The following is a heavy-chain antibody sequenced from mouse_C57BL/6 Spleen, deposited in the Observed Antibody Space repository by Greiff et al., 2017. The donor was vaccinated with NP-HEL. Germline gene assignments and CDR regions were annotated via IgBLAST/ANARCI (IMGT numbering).Heavy chain of an antibody. V-gene: IGHV8-12*01. CDR3: ARRPEGYKGYFDV. CDR2: IYWDDDK. CDR1: GFSLSTSGMG. J-gene: IGHJ1*03. Sequence: QVQLKESGPGILQSSQTLSLTCSFSGFSLSTSGMGVSWIRQPSGKGLEWLAHIYWDDDKRYNPSLKSRLTISKDTSRNQVFLKITSVDTADTATYYCARRPEGYKGYFDVWGTGTTVTVSS. D-gene: IGHD2-3*01.